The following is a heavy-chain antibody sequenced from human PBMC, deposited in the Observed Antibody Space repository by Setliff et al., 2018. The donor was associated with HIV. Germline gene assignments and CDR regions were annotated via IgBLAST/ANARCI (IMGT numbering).Heavy chain of an antibody. CDR1: GASISSDT. J-gene: IGHJ5*02. CDR2: IYNSEMI. D-gene: IGHD1-26*01. CDR3: ARGGTSSNWFDP. Sequence: SETLSLTCIVSGASISSDTWSWIRQPPGKGLQWIGFIYNSEMINYNPSLKSRVSMSLDTSKNQFSLKLTSVTAADTAVHYCARGGTSSNWFDPWGQGTLVTVSS. V-gene: IGHV4-59*01.